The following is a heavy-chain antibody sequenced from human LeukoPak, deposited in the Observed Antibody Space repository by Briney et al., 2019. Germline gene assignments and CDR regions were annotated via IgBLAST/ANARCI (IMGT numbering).Heavy chain of an antibody. V-gene: IGHV1-69*05. CDR1: GGTFSSYA. D-gene: IGHD4-11*01. CDR3: AIRATVTTNNWFDP. J-gene: IGHJ5*02. Sequence: SVKVSCTASGGTFSSYANSWVRHAPGQGLEWMGGIIPIFGTANYAQKFQGRVTITTDESTSTAYMELSSLRSEDTAVYYCAIRATVTTNNWFDPWGQGTLVTVSS. CDR2: IIPIFGTA.